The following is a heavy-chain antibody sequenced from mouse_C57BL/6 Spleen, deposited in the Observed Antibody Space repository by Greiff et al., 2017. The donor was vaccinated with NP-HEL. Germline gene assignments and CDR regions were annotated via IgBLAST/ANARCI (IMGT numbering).Heavy chain of an antibody. V-gene: IGHV1-52*01. CDR1: GYTFTSYW. J-gene: IGHJ3*01. D-gene: IGHD1-1*01. CDR2: IDPSDSET. CDR3: ARWAYYGSSTWFAY. Sequence: QVQLQQPGAELVRPGSSVKLSCKASGYTFTSYWMHWVKQRPIQGLEWIGNIDPSDSETHYNQKFKDKATLTVDKSSSTAYMQLSSLTSEDSAVYYCARWAYYGSSTWFAYWGQGTLVTVSA.